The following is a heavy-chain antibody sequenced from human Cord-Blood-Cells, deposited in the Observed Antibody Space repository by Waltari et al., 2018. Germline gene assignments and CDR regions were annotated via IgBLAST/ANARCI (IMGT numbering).Heavy chain of an antibody. CDR1: GGSISRGGYY. D-gene: IGHD3-3*01. Sequence: QVQLQESGPGLVKPSQTLSLTCTVSGGSISRGGYYWSWIRQHPGKGLEWIGYIYYSGSTYYNPSLKSRVTISVDTSKNQFSLKLSSVTAADTAVYYCARDQGRFYYYGMDVWGQGTTVTVSS. CDR3: ARDQGRFYYYGMDV. CDR2: IYYSGST. J-gene: IGHJ6*02. V-gene: IGHV4-31*03.